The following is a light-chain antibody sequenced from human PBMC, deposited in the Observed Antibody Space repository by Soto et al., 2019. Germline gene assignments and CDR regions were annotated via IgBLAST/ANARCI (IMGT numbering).Light chain of an antibody. CDR2: NDD. J-gene: IGLJ3*02. Sequence: QSVLTQPPSVSGTPGQRVTISCSGSSSNIGSKSVSWYQHLPQTAPKLLIYNDDQRPSGVPDRFSGSKSGTSASLGISGLRSEDEADYYCAAWDDSLTGRVFGGGTQLTVL. CDR3: AAWDDSLTGRV. V-gene: IGLV1-44*01. CDR1: SSNIGSKS.